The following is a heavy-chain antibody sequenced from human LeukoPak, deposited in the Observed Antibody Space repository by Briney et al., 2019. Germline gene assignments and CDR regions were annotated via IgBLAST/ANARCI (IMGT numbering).Heavy chain of an antibody. CDR2: IYYSGST. V-gene: IGHV4-30-4*01. J-gene: IGHJ4*02. D-gene: IGHD2-2*01. Sequence: SQTLSLTCTVSGGSIRSGDYSWSWIRQPPGKDLEWIGHIYYSGSTYYNPSLESRITISVDTSKNQFSLRLSSVTAADTAVYYCARVADVVTHYFDYWGQGTLVTVSS. CDR1: GGSIRSGDYS. CDR3: ARVADVVTHYFDY.